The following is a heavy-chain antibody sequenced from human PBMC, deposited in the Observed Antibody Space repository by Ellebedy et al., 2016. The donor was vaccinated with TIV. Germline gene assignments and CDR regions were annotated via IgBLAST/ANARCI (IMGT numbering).Heavy chain of an antibody. CDR1: GGSISTYY. V-gene: IGHV4-59*08. CDR3: ARHGSLAGYNSDYFDF. D-gene: IGHD5-24*01. CDR2: VSYSGST. J-gene: IGHJ4*02. Sequence: MPSEILSLTCTVSGGSISTYYWSWIRQPPGKPLEWTGYVSYSGSTNYNPSFKSRITMSVDRSKNQFSLKLSSVTAADTAVYYCARHGSLAGYNSDYFDFWGQGALVTVSS.